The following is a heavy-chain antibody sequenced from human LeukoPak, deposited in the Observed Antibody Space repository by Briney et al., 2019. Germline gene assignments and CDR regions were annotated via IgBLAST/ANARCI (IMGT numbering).Heavy chain of an antibody. CDR1: GGTFSSYA. D-gene: IGHD3-22*01. Sequence: ASVKVSCKASGGTFSSYAISWVRQAPGQGLEWMGGIIPIFGTANYAQKFQGRVTITTDESTSTAYMELSSLRSEDTAVYYCASMGIYDSSGYSDYWGQGTLVNVSS. CDR3: ASMGIYDSSGYSDY. J-gene: IGHJ4*02. V-gene: IGHV1-69*05. CDR2: IIPIFGTA.